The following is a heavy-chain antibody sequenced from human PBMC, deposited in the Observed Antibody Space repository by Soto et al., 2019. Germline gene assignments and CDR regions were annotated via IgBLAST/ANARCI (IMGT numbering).Heavy chain of an antibody. CDR3: ARVSGSYYYGMDV. D-gene: IGHD1-26*01. J-gene: IGHJ6*02. CDR1: GGSISSSNW. V-gene: IGHV4-4*02. Sequence: QVQPQESGPGLVKPSGTLSLTCAVSGGSISSSNWWSWVRQPPGKGLEWIGEIYHSGSTNYNPSLKSRVTISVDKPKNQFSLKLSSVTAADTAVYYCARVSGSYYYGMDVWGQGTTVTVSS. CDR2: IYHSGST.